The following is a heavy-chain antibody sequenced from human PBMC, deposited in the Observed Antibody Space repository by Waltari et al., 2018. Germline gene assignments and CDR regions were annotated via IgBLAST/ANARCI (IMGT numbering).Heavy chain of an antibody. J-gene: IGHJ2*01. V-gene: IGHV4-34*01. D-gene: IGHD5-18*01. CDR2: INHSGST. CDR3: ARGRIQLWSWYFDL. Sequence: QVQLQQWGAGLLKPSETLSLTCAVYGGSFSGYYWSWIRQPPGKGLEWIGEINHSGSTNYNPSLKSRVTISVDTSKNQFSLKLSSVTAADTAVYYCARGRIQLWSWYFDLWGRGTLVTVSS. CDR1: GGSFSGYY.